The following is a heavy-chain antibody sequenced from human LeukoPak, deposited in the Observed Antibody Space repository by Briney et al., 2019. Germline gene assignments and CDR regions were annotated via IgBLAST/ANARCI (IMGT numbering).Heavy chain of an antibody. Sequence: SETLSLTCAVYGGSFSGYYWTWIRQPAGKGLEWIGRIYTSGSTNYNPSLKSRVTISVDTSKNQFSLKLSSVTAADTAVYYCATLGYSYGTDYWGQGTLVTVSS. J-gene: IGHJ4*02. D-gene: IGHD5-18*01. CDR2: IYTSGST. CDR1: GGSFSGYY. V-gene: IGHV4-59*10. CDR3: ATLGYSYGTDY.